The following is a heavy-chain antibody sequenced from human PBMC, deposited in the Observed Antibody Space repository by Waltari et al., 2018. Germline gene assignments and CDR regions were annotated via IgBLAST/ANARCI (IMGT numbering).Heavy chain of an antibody. D-gene: IGHD5-18*01. CDR1: GGSFSGYY. J-gene: IGHJ3*02. CDR3: ARGLESTAMARLDAFDI. Sequence: QVQLQQWGAGLLKPSETLSLTCAVYGGSFSGYYWSWIRQPPGKGLEWIGEINHSGSTNYNPSLKSRVTISVDTSKNQFSLKLSSVTAADTAVYYCARGLESTAMARLDAFDIWGQGTMVTVSS. CDR2: INHSGST. V-gene: IGHV4-34*01.